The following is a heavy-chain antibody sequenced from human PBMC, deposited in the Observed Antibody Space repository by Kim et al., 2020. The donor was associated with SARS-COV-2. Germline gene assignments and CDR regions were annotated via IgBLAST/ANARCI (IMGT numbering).Heavy chain of an antibody. CDR3: ARLSEGLQH. V-gene: IGHV4-34*01. Sequence: SETLSLTCAVYGGSFSGYYWSWIRQPPGKGLEWIGEINHSGSTNYNPSLKSRVTISVDTSKNQFSLKLSSVTAADTAVYYCARLSEGLQHWGQGTLVTVSS. J-gene: IGHJ1*01. CDR1: GGSFSGYY. CDR2: INHSGST.